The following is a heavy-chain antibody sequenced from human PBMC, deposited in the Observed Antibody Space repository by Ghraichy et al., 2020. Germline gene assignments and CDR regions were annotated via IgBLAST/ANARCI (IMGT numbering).Heavy chain of an antibody. J-gene: IGHJ4*02. CDR3: ARESQPAAAGSWYFDY. CDR2: INPSGGST. CDR1: GYHFTSYY. Sequence: ASVKVSCKASGYHFTSYYMHWVRQAPGQGLEWMGIINPSGGSTSYAQKFQGRVTMTRDTSTSTVYMELSSLRSEDTAVYYCARESQPAAAGSWYFDYWGQGTLVTVSS. D-gene: IGHD6-13*01. V-gene: IGHV1-46*01.